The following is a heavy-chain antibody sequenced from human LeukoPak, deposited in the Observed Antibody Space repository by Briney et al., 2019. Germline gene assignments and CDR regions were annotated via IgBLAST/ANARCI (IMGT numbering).Heavy chain of an antibody. J-gene: IGHJ4*02. CDR1: GGTFRSYA. D-gene: IGHD2-21*02. CDR3: AREPIHCGGDCYSPLGY. Sequence: SVKVSCKASGGTFRSYAISWVRQAPGQGLEWMGSHIPIFGTANYAQKFQGRDTITTDESTSTAYMELSSLRSEDTAVYYCAREPIHCGGDCYSPLGYWAQGTLVTVSS. V-gene: IGHV1-69*05. CDR2: HIPIFGTA.